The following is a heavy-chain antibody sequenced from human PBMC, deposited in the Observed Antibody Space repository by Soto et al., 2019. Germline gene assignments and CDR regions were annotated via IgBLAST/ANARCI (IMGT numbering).Heavy chain of an antibody. D-gene: IGHD1-26*01. CDR2: ISGSGGST. Sequence: EVQLLESGGGLVQPGGSLRLSCAASGFTFSSYAMSWVRQAPGKGLEWVSAISGSGGSTYYADSVKGRFTISRDNSKNTLYLQMNSLRAEDTAVYYCAKALIPLRELPRGDYFDYWGQGTLVTVSS. V-gene: IGHV3-23*01. CDR1: GFTFSSYA. CDR3: AKALIPLRELPRGDYFDY. J-gene: IGHJ4*02.